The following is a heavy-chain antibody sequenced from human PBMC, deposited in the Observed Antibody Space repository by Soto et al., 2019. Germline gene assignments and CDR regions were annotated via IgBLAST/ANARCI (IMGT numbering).Heavy chain of an antibody. CDR1: GFTFSDYY. V-gene: IGHV3-11*01. Sequence: GGSLRLSCAASGFTFSDYYMSWIRQAPGKGLEWVSYISSSGSTIYYADSVKGRFTISRDNAKNSLYLQMNSLRAEDTAVYYCVVTRQWLALFDYWGQGTLVTVSS. CDR2: ISSSGSTI. CDR3: VVTRQWLALFDY. D-gene: IGHD6-19*01. J-gene: IGHJ4*02.